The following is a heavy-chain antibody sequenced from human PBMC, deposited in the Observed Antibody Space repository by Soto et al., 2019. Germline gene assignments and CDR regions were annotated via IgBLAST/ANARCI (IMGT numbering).Heavy chain of an antibody. CDR2: INSDGSST. CDR1: GFTFSSYW. CDR3: ARESSSSWYGRYYYYYGMDV. D-gene: IGHD6-13*01. J-gene: IGHJ6*02. V-gene: IGHV3-74*01. Sequence: PGGSLRLSCAASGFTFSSYWMHWVRQAPGKGLVWVSRINSDGSSTSYADSVKGRFTISRDNAKNTLYLQMNSLRAEDTAVYYWARESSSSWYGRYYYYYGMDVWGQGTTVTVSS.